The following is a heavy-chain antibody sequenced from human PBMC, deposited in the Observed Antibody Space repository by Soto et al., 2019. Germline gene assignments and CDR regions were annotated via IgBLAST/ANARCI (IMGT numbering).Heavy chain of an antibody. D-gene: IGHD3-3*01. CDR3: ARSRVLEWLFNPHPRHHGMDV. Sequence: GGSLRLSCAASGFTFSSYGMHWVRQAPGKGLEWVAVIWYDGSNKYYADSVKGRFTISRDNSKNTLYLQMNSLRAEDTAVYYCARSRVLEWLFNPHPRHHGMDVWGQGTTVTVSS. CDR2: IWYDGSNK. V-gene: IGHV3-33*01. CDR1: GFTFSSYG. J-gene: IGHJ6*02.